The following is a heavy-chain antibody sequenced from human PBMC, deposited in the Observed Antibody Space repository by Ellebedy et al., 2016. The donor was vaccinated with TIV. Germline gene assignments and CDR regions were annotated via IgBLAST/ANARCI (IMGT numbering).Heavy chain of an antibody. CDR2: IDPTDSYT. V-gene: IGHV5-10-1*01. Sequence: ASVKVSCXGSGYTFTSYWITWVRQMPGKGLEWMGRIDPTDSYTNYSPSFQGHVNMSADKSTCTAYLQWGKLQASDTAIYYCARSHSLPRAMDVWGQGTTVTVSS. CDR3: ARSHSLPRAMDV. CDR1: GYTFTSYW. J-gene: IGHJ6*02. D-gene: IGHD1-26*01.